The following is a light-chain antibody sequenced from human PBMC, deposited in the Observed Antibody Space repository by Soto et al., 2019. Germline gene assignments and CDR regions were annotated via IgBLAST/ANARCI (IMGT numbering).Light chain of an antibody. CDR2: GNN. CDR1: SSNIGAGYD. V-gene: IGLV1-40*01. J-gene: IGLJ3*02. CDR3: QSYDSSLSGWV. Sequence: QSVLTQPPSVSGAPGQRVTISCTGSSSNIGAGYDVHWYQQLPGTAPKPLIYGNNNRPSGVPDRFSGSKSATSDSLAITGLQAEDEADYYCQSYDSSLSGWVFGGGTKVTVL.